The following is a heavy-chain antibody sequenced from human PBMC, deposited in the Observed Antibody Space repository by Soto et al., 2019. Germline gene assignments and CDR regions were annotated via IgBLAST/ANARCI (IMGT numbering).Heavy chain of an antibody. V-gene: IGHV3-7*01. CDR3: ARAPAARREDYYYYYMDV. D-gene: IGHD6-6*01. CDR1: GFTFSSYW. Sequence: GGSLRLSCAASGFTFSSYWMSWVRQAPGKGLEWVANIKQDGSEKYYVDSVKGRFTISRDNAKNSLYLQMNSLRAEDTAVYYCARAPAARREDYYYYYMDVWGKGTTVTVSS. CDR2: IKQDGSEK. J-gene: IGHJ6*03.